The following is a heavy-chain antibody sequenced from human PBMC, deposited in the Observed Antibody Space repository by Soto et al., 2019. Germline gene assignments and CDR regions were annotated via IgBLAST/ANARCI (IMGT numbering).Heavy chain of an antibody. D-gene: IGHD3-10*01. V-gene: IGHV1-18*01. CDR3: ARDRMVRGVITFYYYYMDV. J-gene: IGHJ6*03. CDR2: ISAYNGNT. Sequence: QVQLVQSGAEVKKPGASVKVSCKASGYTFTSYGISWVRQAPGQGLEWMGWISAYNGNTNYAQKLQGRVTMTTDTSKSTAYMELRSLRSDDTAVYYCARDRMVRGVITFYYYYMDVWGKGTTVTVSS. CDR1: GYTFTSYG.